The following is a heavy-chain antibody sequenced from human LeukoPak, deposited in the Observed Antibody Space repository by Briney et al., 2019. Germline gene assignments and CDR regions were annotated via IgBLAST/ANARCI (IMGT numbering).Heavy chain of an antibody. V-gene: IGHV3-23*01. CDR3: AKVPGLPSSIAARRPIGSDY. Sequence: PGGSLRLSCAASGLTFSNYAMTWVRQAPGKGLEWVSAISTNGDRTYYADSVKGRFTISRDNSKNTLYLQMNSLRAEDTAVYYCAKVPGLPSSIAARRPIGSDYWGQGTLVTVSS. CDR1: GLTFSNYA. D-gene: IGHD6-6*01. J-gene: IGHJ4*02. CDR2: ISTNGDRT.